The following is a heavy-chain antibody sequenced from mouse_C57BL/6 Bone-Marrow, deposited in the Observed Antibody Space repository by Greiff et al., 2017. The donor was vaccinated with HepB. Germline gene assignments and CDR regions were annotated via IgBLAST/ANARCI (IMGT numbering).Heavy chain of an antibody. CDR2: IHPNSGST. CDR1: GYTFTSYW. D-gene: IGHD1-1*01. J-gene: IGHJ1*03. V-gene: IGHV1-64*01. Sequence: VQLQQPGAELVKPGASVKLSCKASGYTFTSYWMHWVKQRPGQGLEWIGMIHPNSGSTNYNEKFKRKATLTVDKSSSTAYLKLSSLTSEDSAVYYCARRGVGYGNSHWYFGVWGTGTTVTVSS. CDR3: ARRGVGYGNSHWYFGV.